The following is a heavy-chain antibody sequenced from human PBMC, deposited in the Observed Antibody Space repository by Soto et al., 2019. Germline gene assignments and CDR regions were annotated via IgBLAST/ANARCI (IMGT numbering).Heavy chain of an antibody. CDR2: IKSKTDGGTT. V-gene: IGHV3-15*07. D-gene: IGHD4-17*01. CDR1: GFTFSNAW. CDR3: TTASSDYAPLDY. J-gene: IGHJ4*02. Sequence: EVQLVESGGGLVKPGGSLRLSCAASGFTFSNAWMNWVRQAPGKGLEWVGRIKSKTDGGTTDYAAPVKGRFTISRDDSKHTLYLQMNSLKTEDTAVYYCTTASSDYAPLDYWGQGTLVTVSS.